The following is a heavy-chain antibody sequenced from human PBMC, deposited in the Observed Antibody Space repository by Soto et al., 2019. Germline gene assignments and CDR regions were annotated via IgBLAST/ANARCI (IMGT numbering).Heavy chain of an antibody. Sequence: EVQLVESGGGLIQPGGSLRLSCAASGFSFSSYEMIWVRQSPGKGLEWISYISDSGYTIHYADSVKGRFTISRDNAKNSLYLQMNSLRAEDTAVYFCASTVTPHIEYFQQWGQGTLVTVSS. CDR2: ISDSGYTI. V-gene: IGHV3-48*03. J-gene: IGHJ1*01. D-gene: IGHD4-4*01. CDR3: ASTVTPHIEYFQQ. CDR1: GFSFSSYE.